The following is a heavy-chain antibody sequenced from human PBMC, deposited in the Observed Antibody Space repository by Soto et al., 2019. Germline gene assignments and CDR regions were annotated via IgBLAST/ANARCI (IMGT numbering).Heavy chain of an antibody. J-gene: IGHJ4*02. CDR3: ATQGYCSSTSCHRAGDSYFDY. D-gene: IGHD2-2*01. Sequence: SETLSLTCTVSGGSISSGDYYWSWIRQPPGKGLEWIGYIYYSGGTYYNPSLKSRVTISVDTSKNQFSLKLSSVTAADTAVYYCATQGYCSSTSCHRAGDSYFDYWGQGTLVTVSS. CDR2: IYYSGGT. V-gene: IGHV4-30-4*01. CDR1: GGSISSGDYY.